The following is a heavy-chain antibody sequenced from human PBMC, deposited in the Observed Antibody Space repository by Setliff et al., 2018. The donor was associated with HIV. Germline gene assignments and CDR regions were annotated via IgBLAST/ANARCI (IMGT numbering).Heavy chain of an antibody. CDR1: GDSISSSIYY. J-gene: IGHJ3*02. D-gene: IGHD2-15*01. CDR3: ARVDRVESAFDI. V-gene: IGHV4-39*01. Sequence: PSETLSLTCTVSGDSISSSIYYWGWVRQPPGKGLEWIGGIYYTGSPFYNPSLKSRVTISVDTSNNQFSLKLSSVTAADTAVYYCARVDRVESAFDIWGQGAMVTVSS. CDR2: IYYTGSP.